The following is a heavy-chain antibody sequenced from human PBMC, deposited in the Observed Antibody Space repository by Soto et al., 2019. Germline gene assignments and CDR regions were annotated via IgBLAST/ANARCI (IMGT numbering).Heavy chain of an antibody. D-gene: IGHD2-15*01. V-gene: IGHV4-39*01. J-gene: IGHJ4*02. CDR2: IYYTGTT. CDR3: VRHVGDTWWYVAF. Sequence: QLQLQESGPGLVKPSETLSLTCTVSGDSLRSGSYHWVWIRQPPGKGLEWIGSIYYTGTTYYHPSPKSRVTISVERCRNLITVKVGCVTAADTSTFYCVRHVGDTWWYVAFWGQGTLVAVSS. CDR1: GDSLRSGSYH.